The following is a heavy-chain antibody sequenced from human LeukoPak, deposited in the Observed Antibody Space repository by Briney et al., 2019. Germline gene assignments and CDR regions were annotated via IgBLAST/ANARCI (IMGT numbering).Heavy chain of an antibody. D-gene: IGHD1-1*01. CDR1: GYTFTSYG. CDR3: ARDWGGWNQAY. Sequence: ASVKVSCKASGYTFTSYGISWVRQAPGQGLEWMGWINTNTGNPTYAQGFTGRFVFSLDTSVSTAYLQISSLKAEDTAVYYCARDWGGWNQAYWGQGTLVTVSS. J-gene: IGHJ4*02. V-gene: IGHV7-4-1*02. CDR2: INTNTGNP.